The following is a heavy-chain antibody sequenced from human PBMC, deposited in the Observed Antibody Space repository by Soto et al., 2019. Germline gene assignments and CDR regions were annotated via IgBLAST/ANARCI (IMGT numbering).Heavy chain of an antibody. CDR1: GFTFSNAW. D-gene: IGHD3-10*01. J-gene: IGHJ4*02. CDR2: IKSKTDGGTT. CDR3: TTGMVRGVIITSFDY. Sequence: GGSLRLSCAASGFTFSNAWMSWVRQAPGKGLEWVGRIKSKTDGGTTDYAAPVKGRFTISRDDSKNTLYLQMNSLKTEDTAVYYGTTGMVRGVIITSFDYWGQGTLVTVSS. V-gene: IGHV3-15*01.